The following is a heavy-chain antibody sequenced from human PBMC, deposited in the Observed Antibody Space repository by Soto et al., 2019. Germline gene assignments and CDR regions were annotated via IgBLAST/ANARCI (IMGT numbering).Heavy chain of an antibody. J-gene: IGHJ6*02. D-gene: IGHD6-19*01. V-gene: IGHV3-23*01. CDR1: GFTFSSYA. CDR3: ATEAGPHMAHFDYYGMDV. CDR2: ISGSGGST. Sequence: QPGGSLRLSCAASGFTFSSYAMSWVRQAPGKELEWVSAISGSGGSTYYADSGKGRFTISRDNSKNTLYLQMNSLRAEDTAVYYYATEAGPHMAHFDYYGMDVWGQGTTVTVYS.